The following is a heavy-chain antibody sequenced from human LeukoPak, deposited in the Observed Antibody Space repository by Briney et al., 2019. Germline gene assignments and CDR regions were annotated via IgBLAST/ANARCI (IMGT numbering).Heavy chain of an antibody. CDR3: ARGWGMFDY. CDR1: GVSVSNDY. J-gene: IGHJ4*02. Sequence: GGSLRLSCAASGVSVSNDYISWVRPAPGKGLEWISVIYSGGNTYYADSVKGRFTISRDNSKNTVYLQMNTVRAEDTAVYYCARGWGMFDYWGQGTLVTVSS. CDR2: IYSGGNT. V-gene: IGHV3-53*01. D-gene: IGHD7-27*01.